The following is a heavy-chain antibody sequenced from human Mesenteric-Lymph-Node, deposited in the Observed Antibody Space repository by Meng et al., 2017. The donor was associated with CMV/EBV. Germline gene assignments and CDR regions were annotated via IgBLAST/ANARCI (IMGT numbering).Heavy chain of an antibody. Sequence: SIINSGYYCTWLRQHPGKGLGCIGYIHNSGSTYYIPSLKSRFMIAVVTSKNQFSLKLSSVTAADTAVYYCATISYYFDSSGYYYLDSWGQGTLVTVSS. CDR2: IHNSGST. V-gene: IGHV4-31*02. CDR1: SIINSGYY. CDR3: ATISYYFDSSGYYYLDS. D-gene: IGHD3-22*01. J-gene: IGHJ4*02.